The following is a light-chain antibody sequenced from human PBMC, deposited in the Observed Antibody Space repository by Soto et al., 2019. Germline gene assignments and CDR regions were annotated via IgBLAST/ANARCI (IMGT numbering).Light chain of an antibody. CDR1: QSVSSSY. CDR3: QQYGRSPWT. V-gene: IGKV3-20*01. Sequence: EIVLTQSPVTLSLSPGERATLSCRASQSVSSSYLAWYQQKPGPAPRLLIYGASSRATGIPDRFSGSGSGTDFILTISRLEPEDFAVYYCQQYGRSPWTFGQGTKVDIK. CDR2: GAS. J-gene: IGKJ1*01.